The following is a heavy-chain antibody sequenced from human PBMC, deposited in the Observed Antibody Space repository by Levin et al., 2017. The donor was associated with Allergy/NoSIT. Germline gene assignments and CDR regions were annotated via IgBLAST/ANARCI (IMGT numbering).Heavy chain of an antibody. Sequence: GESLKISCKASGYTFTSYGISWVRQAPGQGLEWMGWISAYNSNTNYAQKFQGRVTMTTDTYTSTAYMELRSLRSDDAAIFYCARVSPTRRYNPYYFDYWGQGTLVTVSS. V-gene: IGHV1-18*01. CDR1: GYTFTSYG. J-gene: IGHJ4*02. CDR3: ARVSPTRRYNPYYFDY. CDR2: ISAYNSNT. D-gene: IGHD1-14*01.